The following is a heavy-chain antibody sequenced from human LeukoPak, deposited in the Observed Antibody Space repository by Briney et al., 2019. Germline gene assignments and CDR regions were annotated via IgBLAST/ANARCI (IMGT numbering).Heavy chain of an antibody. D-gene: IGHD3-22*01. V-gene: IGHV4-59*12. Sequence: SETLSLTCTVSGGSISSYYWSWIRQPPGKGLEWIGYIYYSGSTNYNPSLKSRVTMSVDTSKNQFSLKLSSVTAADTAVYYCAREGGDYYDSSGYLDWGQGTLVTVSS. J-gene: IGHJ4*02. CDR3: AREGGDYYDSSGYLD. CDR2: IYYSGST. CDR1: GGSISSYY.